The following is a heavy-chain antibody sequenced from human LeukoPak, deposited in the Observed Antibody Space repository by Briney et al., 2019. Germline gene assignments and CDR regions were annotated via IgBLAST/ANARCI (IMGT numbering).Heavy chain of an antibody. CDR3: ARVRDGGDCYSD. J-gene: IGHJ4*02. D-gene: IGHD2-21*01. CDR2: INPNSGGT. CDR1: GYTFTGYY. V-gene: IGHV1-2*02. Sequence: ASVKVSCKASGYTFTGYYMHWVRQAPGQGLEWMGWINPNSGGTNYAQKLQGRVTMTTDTSTSTAYMELRSLRSDDTAVYYCARVRDGGDCYSDWGQGTLVTVSS.